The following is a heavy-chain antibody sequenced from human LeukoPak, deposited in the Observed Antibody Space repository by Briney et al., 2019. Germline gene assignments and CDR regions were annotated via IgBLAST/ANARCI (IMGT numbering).Heavy chain of an antibody. Sequence: SETLSLTCTVSGGSVSSGSYYWSWIRQPPGKGLEWIGYIYYSGSTKYNPSLKSRVTISVDTSKNQFSLKLNSVTAADTAVYYCASLQDILTGYTSDYWGQGTLVTVSS. D-gene: IGHD3-9*01. V-gene: IGHV4-61*01. CDR2: IYYSGST. CDR1: GGSVSSGSYY. CDR3: ASLQDILTGYTSDY. J-gene: IGHJ4*02.